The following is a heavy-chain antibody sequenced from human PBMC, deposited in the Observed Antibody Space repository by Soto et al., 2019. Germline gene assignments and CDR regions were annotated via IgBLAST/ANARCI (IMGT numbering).Heavy chain of an antibody. CDR3: ARCLAAVAGASYYGMDV. Sequence: QVQLVQSGAEVKKPGASVKVSCKASGYTFTSYGISWVRQAPGQGLEWLGWISAYNGNTNYAQKLQGRVTMTTDTATSTAYMELRSLRSDDTAVYYCARCLAAVAGASYYGMDVWGQGTTVTVSS. D-gene: IGHD6-19*01. J-gene: IGHJ6*02. CDR2: ISAYNGNT. CDR1: GYTFTSYG. V-gene: IGHV1-18*01.